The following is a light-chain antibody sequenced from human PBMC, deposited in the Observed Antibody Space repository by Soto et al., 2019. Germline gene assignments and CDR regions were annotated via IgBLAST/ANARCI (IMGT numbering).Light chain of an antibody. Sequence: EIVLTQSPATLSLSPGERATLSCRASQSVSSYLAWYHQKPGQAPRLLIYDASNRATGIPARFSGSGSGTDFTLTISSLEPEDFALYYCQQRSNWPPMYTFGQGTKLEIK. CDR1: QSVSSY. V-gene: IGKV3-11*01. CDR2: DAS. J-gene: IGKJ2*01. CDR3: QQRSNWPPMYT.